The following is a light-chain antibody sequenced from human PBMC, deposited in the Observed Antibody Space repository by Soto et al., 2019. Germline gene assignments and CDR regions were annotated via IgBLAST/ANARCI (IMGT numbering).Light chain of an antibody. J-gene: IGKJ1*01. CDR2: DAS. CDR3: QQYNGYSTWT. CDR1: QSISSW. Sequence: DIQMTQSPSTLSASVGDRVTITCRASQSISSWLAWYQQKPGKAPKLLIYDASSLERGVPSRFSGSGSGTDFTLTISSLQADDFATYYCQQYNGYSTWTFGQGTKVDIK. V-gene: IGKV1-5*01.